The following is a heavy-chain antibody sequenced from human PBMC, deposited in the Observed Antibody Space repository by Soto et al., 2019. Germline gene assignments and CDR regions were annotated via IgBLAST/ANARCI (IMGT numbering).Heavy chain of an antibody. CDR3: ARDPSVVVVAATPYYYYGMDV. CDR1: GFTLSSYW. V-gene: IGHV3-7*01. D-gene: IGHD2-15*01. J-gene: IGHJ6*02. Sequence: PGGSLRLSCAASGFTLSSYWMSWVRQAPGKGLEWVANIKQDGSEKYYVDSVKGRFTISRDNAKNSLYLQMNSLRAEDTAVYYCARDPSVVVVAATPYYYYGMDVWGQGTTVTVSS. CDR2: IKQDGSEK.